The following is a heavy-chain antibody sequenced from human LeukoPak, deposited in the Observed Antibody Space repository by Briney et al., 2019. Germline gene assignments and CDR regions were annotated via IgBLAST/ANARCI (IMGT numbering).Heavy chain of an antibody. J-gene: IGHJ6*02. V-gene: IGHV4-59*01. Sequence: SETLSLTCTVSGGSISSYYWSWIRQPPGKGLEWIGYIYYSGSTNYNPSLKSRVTISVDTSKNQISLKLSSVTAADTAVYYCARGEPEPDYGDYYYYYYGMDVWGQGTTVTVSS. D-gene: IGHD4-17*01. CDR2: IYYSGST. CDR1: GGSISSYY. CDR3: ARGEPEPDYGDYYYYYYGMDV.